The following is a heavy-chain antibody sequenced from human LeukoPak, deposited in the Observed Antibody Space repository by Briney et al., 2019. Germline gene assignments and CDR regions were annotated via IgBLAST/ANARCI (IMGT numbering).Heavy chain of an antibody. J-gene: IGHJ3*02. CDR1: GGSISSYY. V-gene: IGHV4-59*01. CDR3: AREKYDSSGYYAFDI. CDR2: IYYSGST. Sequence: SETLSLTCTVSGGSISSYYWSWLRQPPGKGLEWIGYIYYSGSTNYNPSLKSRVTISVDTSKNQFSLKLSSVTAADTAVYYCAREKYDSSGYYAFDIWGQGTMVTVSS. D-gene: IGHD3-22*01.